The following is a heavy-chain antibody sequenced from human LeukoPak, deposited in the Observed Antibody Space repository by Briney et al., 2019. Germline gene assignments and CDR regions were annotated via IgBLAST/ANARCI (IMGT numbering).Heavy chain of an antibody. J-gene: IGHJ4*02. CDR2: ISYSGNT. Sequence: SETLSLTCTVSGGSISSSSWSWIRQPPGKGLEWIGYISYSGNTNYNPSLKSRVTISLDTSNKQSSLKLSSVTAADTAVYYCASGTDYGDYYFWGQGTLVTVSS. CDR1: GGSISSSS. D-gene: IGHD4-17*01. V-gene: IGHV4-59*01. CDR3: ASGTDYGDYYF.